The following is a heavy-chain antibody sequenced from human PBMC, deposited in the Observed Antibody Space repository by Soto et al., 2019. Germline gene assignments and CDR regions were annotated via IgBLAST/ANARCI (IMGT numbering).Heavy chain of an antibody. J-gene: IGHJ4*02. Sequence: PGGSLRLSCAASGFTFSSYSMNWGLQAPGKGLEWVSYISSSSSTIYYADSVKGRFTISRDNAKNSLYLQMNSLRDEDTAVYYCARDQITIFGVALFDYWGQGTLVTVSS. CDR2: ISSSSSTI. D-gene: IGHD3-3*01. V-gene: IGHV3-48*02. CDR3: ARDQITIFGVALFDY. CDR1: GFTFSSYS.